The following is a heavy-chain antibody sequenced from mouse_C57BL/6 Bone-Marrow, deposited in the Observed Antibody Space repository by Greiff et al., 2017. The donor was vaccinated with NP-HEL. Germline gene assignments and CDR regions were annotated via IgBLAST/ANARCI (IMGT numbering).Heavy chain of an antibody. CDR3: ARDGVVANLYYFDY. Sequence: EVQRVESGGGLVKPGGSLKLSCAASGFTFSDYGMHWVRQAPEKGLEWVAYISSGSSTIYYADTVKGRFTISRDNAKNTLFLQMTSLRSEDTAMYYCARDGVVANLYYFDYWGQGTTLTVSS. V-gene: IGHV5-17*01. D-gene: IGHD1-1*01. CDR1: GFTFSDYG. J-gene: IGHJ2*01. CDR2: ISSGSSTI.